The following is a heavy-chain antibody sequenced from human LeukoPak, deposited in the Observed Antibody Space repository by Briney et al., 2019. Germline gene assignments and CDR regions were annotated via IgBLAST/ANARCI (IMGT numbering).Heavy chain of an antibody. CDR3: ARERGYSGYDYFIDSPSDY. V-gene: IGHV3-30-3*01. J-gene: IGHJ4*02. CDR1: GFTFSSYA. D-gene: IGHD5-12*01. CDR2: ISYDGSNK. Sequence: PGGSLRLSCAASGFTFSSYAMHWVRQAPGKGLEWVAVISYDGSNKYYADSVKGRFTISRDNSKNTLYLQMNSLRAEDTAVYYCARERGYSGYDYFIDSPSDYWGQGTLVTVSS.